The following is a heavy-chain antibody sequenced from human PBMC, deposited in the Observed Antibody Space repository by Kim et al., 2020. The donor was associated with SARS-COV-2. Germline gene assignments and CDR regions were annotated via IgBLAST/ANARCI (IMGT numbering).Heavy chain of an antibody. CDR2: ISYDGSNK. D-gene: IGHD2-15*01. CDR3: ARDAEGYCSGGSWSGGGGYFDF. J-gene: IGHJ4*02. V-gene: IGHV3-30*04. CDR1: GFTFSSYA. Sequence: GGSLRLSCAASGFTFSSYAMHWVRQAPGKGLEWVAVISYDGSNKYYADSVKGRFTISRDNSKNTLYLQMNSLRAEDTAVYYCARDAEGYCSGGSWSGGGGYFDFWGQGTLVTVSS.